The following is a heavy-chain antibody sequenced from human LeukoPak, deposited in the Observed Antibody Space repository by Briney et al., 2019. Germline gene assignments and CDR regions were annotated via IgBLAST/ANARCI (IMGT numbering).Heavy chain of an antibody. V-gene: IGHV4-59*08. J-gene: IGHJ4*02. CDR2: INYNGNS. D-gene: IGHD4-23*01. CDR1: GGSITGYY. Sequence: SETLSLTCTVSGGSITGYYWSWIRQPPRKGLEWIGYINYNGNSKYNPSLKSRTTMWVDTSRNQFSLKLSFVTAADTAVYFCARHLYPGYGSTNYDGAFFDYWGQGTPVTVSS. CDR3: ARHLYPGYGSTNYDGAFFDY.